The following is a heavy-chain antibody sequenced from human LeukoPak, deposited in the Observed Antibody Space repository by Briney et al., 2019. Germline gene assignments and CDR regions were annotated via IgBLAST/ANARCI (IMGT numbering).Heavy chain of an antibody. V-gene: IGHV1-2*02. CDR2: INPNSGGT. D-gene: IGHD1-26*01. CDR1: GYTFTGYY. J-gene: IGHJ4*02. CDR3: ARGRWELYYFDY. Sequence: VASVKVSCKASGYTFTGYYMHWVRQAPGQGLEWMGWINPNSGGTNYAQKFLGRVTMTRDTSISTAYMELSRLRSDDTAVYYCARGRWELYYFDYWGQGTLVTVSS.